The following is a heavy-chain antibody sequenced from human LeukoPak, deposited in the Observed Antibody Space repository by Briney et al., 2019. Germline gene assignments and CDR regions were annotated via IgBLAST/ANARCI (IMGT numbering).Heavy chain of an antibody. J-gene: IGHJ5*02. CDR2: IYYSGST. CDR3: ARGAMVRGVIVIDP. V-gene: IGHV4-59*01. Sequence: SETLSLTCTVSGGSISSYYWSWIRQPPGKGLEWIGYIYYSGSTNYNPSLKSRVTISVDTSKNQFSLKLSSVTAADTAVYYCARGAMVRGVIVIDPWGQGTLVTVSS. CDR1: GGSISSYY. D-gene: IGHD3-10*01.